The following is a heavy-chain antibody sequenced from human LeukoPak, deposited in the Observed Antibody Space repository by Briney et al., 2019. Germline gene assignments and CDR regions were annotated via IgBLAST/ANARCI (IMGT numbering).Heavy chain of an antibody. CDR1: GLTFSGSA. J-gene: IGHJ6*03. V-gene: IGHV3-73*01. CDR3: TRHKESGVTTDRRGYYYYYMDV. D-gene: IGHD4-17*01. CDR2: IRSKAKSYAT. Sequence: GGSLRLSCAASGLTFSGSAMHWARQASGKGLEWVCRIRSKAKSYATAYAASVKRRFTISRDDSKNTAYLQMNSLKTEDTAVYYCTRHKESGVTTDRRGYYYYYMDVWGKGTTVTVSS.